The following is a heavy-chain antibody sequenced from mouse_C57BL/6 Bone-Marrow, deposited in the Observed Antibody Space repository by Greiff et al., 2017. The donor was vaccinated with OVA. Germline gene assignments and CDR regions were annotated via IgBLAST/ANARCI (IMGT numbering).Heavy chain of an antibody. J-gene: IGHJ2*01. D-gene: IGHD2-3*01. Sequence: QVQLQQPGAELVKPGASVKMSCKASGYTFTSSWITWVKQRPGQGLEWIGDIYPGSGSTNYNEKFKSKATLTVDTSSSTAYMQLSSLTSEDSAVYYCAKGYDGPSYYFDYWGQGTTLTVSS. V-gene: IGHV1-55*01. CDR1: GYTFTSSW. CDR3: AKGYDGPSYYFDY. CDR2: IYPGSGST.